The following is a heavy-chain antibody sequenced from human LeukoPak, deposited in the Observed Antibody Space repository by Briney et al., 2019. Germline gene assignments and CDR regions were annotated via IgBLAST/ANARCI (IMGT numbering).Heavy chain of an antibody. CDR1: GFMFSFDA. D-gene: IGHD3-10*01. CDR3: ARGGRQWYGERRNWFDP. Sequence: PGGSLRLSCVVSGFMFSFDAMSWVRQAPGKGLEWVSSASNSGSSTYYADSVKGRFTISRDNSKNTLYLHMNSLRAEDTAVYYCARGGRQWYGERRNWFDPWGQGTQVTVSS. V-gene: IGHV3-23*01. CDR2: ASNSGSST. J-gene: IGHJ5*02.